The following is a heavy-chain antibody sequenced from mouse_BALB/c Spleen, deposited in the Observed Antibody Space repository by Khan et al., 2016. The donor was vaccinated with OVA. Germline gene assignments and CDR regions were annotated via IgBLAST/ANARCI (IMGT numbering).Heavy chain of an antibody. V-gene: IGHV2-6-2*01. CDR1: GFSLTNYA. CDR2: IWSDGGT. Sequence: VQLQESGPDLVAPSQSLSITCTVSGFSLTNYAIHWVRQPPGKGLEWLVVIWSDGGTTYNSAIKSRLSISKDNSKIQVFLKINSPQTYYTAMYCCARHQFPLSFDSWGQGTTVTVSS. J-gene: IGHJ4*01. CDR3: ARHQFPLSFDS.